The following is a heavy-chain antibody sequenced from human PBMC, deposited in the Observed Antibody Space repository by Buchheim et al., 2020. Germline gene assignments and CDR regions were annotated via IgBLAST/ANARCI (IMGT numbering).Heavy chain of an antibody. CDR3: ATARIAAAGTGTRYYYGMDV. CDR1: GGSFSGYY. Sequence: QVQLQQWGAGLLKPSETLSLTCAVYGGSFSGYYWSWIRQPPGKGLEWIGEINHSGSANYNPSLKSRVTISVDTSKNQFSLKLSSVTAADTAVYYCATARIAAAGTGTRYYYGMDVWGQGTT. CDR2: INHSGSA. V-gene: IGHV4-34*01. J-gene: IGHJ6*02. D-gene: IGHD6-13*01.